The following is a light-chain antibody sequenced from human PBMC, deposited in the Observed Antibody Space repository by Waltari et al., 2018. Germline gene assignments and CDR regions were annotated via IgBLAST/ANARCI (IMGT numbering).Light chain of an antibody. CDR3: MQSLQTLWT. Sequence: DIVVTQSPLSLPVTPGEPASISCRSSQSLLHMNGNNYLDLYLQKPGQSPQLLIYLGSNRASGVPDRFSGSGSGTDFTLRISRVEAEDVGVYYCMQSLQTLWTFGPGTKVEIK. CDR1: QSLLHMNGNNY. V-gene: IGKV2-28*01. CDR2: LGS. J-gene: IGKJ1*01.